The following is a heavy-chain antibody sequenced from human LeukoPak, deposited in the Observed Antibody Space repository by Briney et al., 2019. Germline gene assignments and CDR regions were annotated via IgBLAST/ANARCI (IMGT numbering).Heavy chain of an antibody. CDR2: IIPIFGTA. CDR3: ARSGIYYYDSSGLLGEYAFDI. Sequence: ASVKVSCKASGGTFSSYAISWVRQAPGQGLEWMGGIIPIFGTANYAQKFQGRVTITTDESTSTAYMELSSLRSEDTAVYYCARSGIYYYDSSGLLGEYAFDIWGQGTMVTVSS. V-gene: IGHV1-69*05. J-gene: IGHJ3*02. CDR1: GGTFSSYA. D-gene: IGHD3-22*01.